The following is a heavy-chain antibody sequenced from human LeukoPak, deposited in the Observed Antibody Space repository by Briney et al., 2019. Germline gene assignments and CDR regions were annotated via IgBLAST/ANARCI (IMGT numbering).Heavy chain of an antibody. V-gene: IGHV4-59*01. D-gene: IGHD6-6*01. Sequence: SETLSPTCTVSGGSISSYYWSWIRQPPGKGLEWIGYIYYSGSTNYNPSLKSRVTISVDTSKNQFSLKLSSVTAADTAVYYCARDSSASYWGQGTLVTVSS. J-gene: IGHJ4*02. CDR1: GGSISSYY. CDR2: IYYSGST. CDR3: ARDSSASY.